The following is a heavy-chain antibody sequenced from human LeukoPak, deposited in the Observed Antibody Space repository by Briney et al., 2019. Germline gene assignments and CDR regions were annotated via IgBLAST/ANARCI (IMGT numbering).Heavy chain of an antibody. CDR2: ISSSGSTI. CDR3: ARVRAGEDWFDP. J-gene: IGHJ5*02. Sequence: GGSLRLSCAASGFTFSDYYMSWIRQAPGKGLEWVSYISSSGSTIYYADFVKGRFTISRDNAKDSLYLQMNSLRAEDTAVYYCARVRAGEDWFDPWGQGTLVTVSS. V-gene: IGHV3-11*01. CDR1: GFTFSDYY. D-gene: IGHD4-17*01.